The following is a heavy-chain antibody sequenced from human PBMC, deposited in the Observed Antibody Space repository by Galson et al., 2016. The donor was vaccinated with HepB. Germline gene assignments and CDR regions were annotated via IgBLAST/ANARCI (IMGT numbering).Heavy chain of an antibody. Sequence: CAISGDSVSSNSAAWNWIRQSPSRGLEWLGRTYYRSKWYNDYGVSVKSRITINPDTSKNQIPLQLNSVTPEDTSVYYCARDIAVAGTNFYYYMDVWGKGTTVTVSS. CDR1: GDSVSSNSAA. D-gene: IGHD6-19*01. J-gene: IGHJ6*03. V-gene: IGHV6-1*01. CDR3: ARDIAVAGTNFYYYMDV. CDR2: TYYRSKWYN.